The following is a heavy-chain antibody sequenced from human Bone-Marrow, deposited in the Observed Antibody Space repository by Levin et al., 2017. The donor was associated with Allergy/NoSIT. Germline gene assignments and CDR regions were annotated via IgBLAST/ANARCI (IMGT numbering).Heavy chain of an antibody. Sequence: SGPTLVKPTQTLTLTCTFSGFSLSTSGVGVGWIRQPPGKALEWLALIYWNDDKRYSPSLKSRLTITQDTSKNQVVLTMTNMDPVDTATYYCAHSELTTVFAAPRKGNSKGGFDYWGQGTLVTVSS. CDR3: AHSELTTVFAAPRKGNSKGGFDY. V-gene: IGHV2-5*01. D-gene: IGHD4-11*01. CDR1: GFSLSTSGVG. CDR2: IYWNDDK. J-gene: IGHJ4*02.